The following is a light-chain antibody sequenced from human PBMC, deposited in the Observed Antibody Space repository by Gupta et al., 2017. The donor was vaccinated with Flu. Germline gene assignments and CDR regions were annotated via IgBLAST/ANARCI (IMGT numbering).Light chain of an antibody. V-gene: IGKV3-20*01. CDR3: QQYGSPPLA. J-gene: IGKJ3*01. CDR2: GAS. CDR1: QSVSSMY. Sequence: GALFLSPGERATPSCRASQSVSSMYLAWYQQKPGQAPRLLIYGASNRATGIPDRFSGSGSGTDFTLTISRLEPEDFAVYYCQQYGSPPLAFGPGTKVDVK.